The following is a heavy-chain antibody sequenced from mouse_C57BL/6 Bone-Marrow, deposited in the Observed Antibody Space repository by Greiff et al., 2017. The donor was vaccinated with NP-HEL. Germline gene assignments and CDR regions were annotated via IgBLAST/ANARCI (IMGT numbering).Heavy chain of an antibody. J-gene: IGHJ2*01. CDR2: ISPGGSYT. Sequence: EVQLLESGGGLVKPGGSLKLSCAASGSTFSSYAMPWVRQTPEQRLEWVATISPGGSYTYYPDNVKGRFTICRDNAKKKLYLQMSHLKSEDTAVCYCERDIYYCACYFDYWGQGTTLTVSS. CDR3: ERDIYYCACYFDY. D-gene: IGHD1-1*01. CDR1: GSTFSSYA. V-gene: IGHV5-4*01.